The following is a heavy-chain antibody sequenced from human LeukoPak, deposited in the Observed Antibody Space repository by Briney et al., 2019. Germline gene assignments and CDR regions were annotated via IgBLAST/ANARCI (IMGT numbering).Heavy chain of an antibody. V-gene: IGHV3-23*01. CDR2: LSASGSNT. D-gene: IGHD2/OR15-2a*01. CDR3: GREVLDAFDI. J-gene: IGHJ3*02. Sequence: GGSLRLSCAASGFTFSSYAMSWVRQAPGKGLEWVSALSASGSNTYYADSVKGRFTISRDNSKNTLYLQMNSRRAEDTAVYYCGREVLDAFDIWGQGTMVTVSS. CDR1: GFTFSSYA.